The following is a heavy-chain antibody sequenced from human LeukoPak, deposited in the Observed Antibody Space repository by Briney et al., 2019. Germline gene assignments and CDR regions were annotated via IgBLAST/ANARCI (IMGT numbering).Heavy chain of an antibody. CDR2: ISYDGSNK. CDR3: AKARQWLVFLDY. J-gene: IGHJ4*02. D-gene: IGHD6-19*01. V-gene: IGHV3-30*18. CDR1: GFTFSSYW. Sequence: GGSLRLSCAASGFTFSSYWMSWVRQAPGKGLEWVAVISYDGSNKYYADSVKGRFTISRDNSKNTLYLQMNSLRAEDTAVYYCAKARQWLVFLDYWGQGTLVTVSS.